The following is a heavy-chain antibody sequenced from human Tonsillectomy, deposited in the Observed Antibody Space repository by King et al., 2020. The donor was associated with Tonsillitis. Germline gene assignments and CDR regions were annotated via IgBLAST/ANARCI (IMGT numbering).Heavy chain of an antibody. CDR3: ATAHAWEGFSV. Sequence: VQLVQSGAELKTPGASVKVSCKVSGDTLTEVSIHWVRQAPGKGLEWMGGFGPEDDDSIFAETFEDRLTVTEDTSTDTAYMHLSSLTSEDTALYYGATAHAWEGFSVWGQGTMVTVSS. CDR2: FGPEDDDS. J-gene: IGHJ3*01. V-gene: IGHV1-24*01. D-gene: IGHD1-26*01. CDR1: GDTLTEVS.